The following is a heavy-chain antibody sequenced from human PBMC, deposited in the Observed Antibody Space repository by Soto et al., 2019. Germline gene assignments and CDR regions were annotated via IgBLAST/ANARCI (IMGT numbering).Heavy chain of an antibody. V-gene: IGHV3-33*01. D-gene: IGHD1-1*01. Sequence: QVQLVESGGGVVQPGRSLRLSCAASGFTFSSYGMHWVRQAPGKGLEWVAVIWYDGSNKYYADSVKGRYTISRDNSKNRLYLQVNSLRDEDTAVYYCARGNVDTVVPEADYWGQGTLVSVSS. CDR2: IWYDGSNK. CDR3: ARGNVDTVVPEADY. J-gene: IGHJ4*02. CDR1: GFTFSSYG.